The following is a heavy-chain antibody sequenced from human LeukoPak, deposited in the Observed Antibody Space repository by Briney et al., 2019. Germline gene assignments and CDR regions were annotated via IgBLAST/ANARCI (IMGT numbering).Heavy chain of an antibody. CDR1: GFSLTTTGMR. Sequence: GPTLVNPTQTLTLTCTFSGFSLTTTGMRVSWIRQPPGKALEWLARIDWDDDKFYSTSLKTRLTISKDTSKNQVVLTMTNMDPVDTATYYCARLQGATIGAKWFDPWGQGTLVTVSS. CDR2: IDWDDDK. CDR3: ARLQGATIGAKWFDP. J-gene: IGHJ5*02. V-gene: IGHV2-70*04. D-gene: IGHD4/OR15-4a*01.